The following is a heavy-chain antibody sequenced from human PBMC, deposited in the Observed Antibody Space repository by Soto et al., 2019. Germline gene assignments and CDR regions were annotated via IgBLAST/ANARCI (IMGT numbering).Heavy chain of an antibody. V-gene: IGHV3-21*01. J-gene: IGHJ4*01. D-gene: IGHD2-2*01. Sequence: TGGSLRLSCTVSGFAFNNYGINWVRQAPGQGLEWVSSISKSDYTYYSDSVKGRFTISRDNAKNSVSLQMNTLRVEDTAVYYCAREDSIIIPAVSDFWGHGTLVTVSS. CDR2: ISKSDYT. CDR1: GFAFNNYG. CDR3: AREDSIIIPAVSDF.